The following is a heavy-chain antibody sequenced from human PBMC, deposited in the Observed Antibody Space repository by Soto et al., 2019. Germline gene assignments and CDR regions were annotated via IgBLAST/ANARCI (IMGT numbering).Heavy chain of an antibody. J-gene: IGHJ3*01. CDR3: SRDRPTTFSADL. CDR1: GLTFTDHS. Sequence: EVQLVESGGGLVQPGGSLRLSCTASGLTFTDHSMNWVRHARGKGLEWLSYINDISNAIHYADSVKGRFAMSRDNAKKSVFLQMNSLRVEDTGVYYCSRDRPTTFSADLWGQGTVVTVSS. CDR2: INDISNAI. D-gene: IGHD5-12*01. V-gene: IGHV3-48*04.